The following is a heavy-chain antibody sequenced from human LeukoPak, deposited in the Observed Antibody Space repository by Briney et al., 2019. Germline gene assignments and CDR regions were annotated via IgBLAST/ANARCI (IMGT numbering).Heavy chain of an antibody. J-gene: IGHJ4*02. D-gene: IGHD3-22*01. CDR1: GFTFSNYS. Sequence: GGSLRLSCAASGFTFSNYSMNWVRQAPGKGLEWVSSISSSSTYIYYADSVKGRFTISRDNAKNSLYLQMNSLRAEDTAVYYCARGYYYDSSGLIPDYWGQGTLVTVSS. CDR3: ARGYYYDSSGLIPDY. V-gene: IGHV3-21*01. CDR2: ISSSSTYI.